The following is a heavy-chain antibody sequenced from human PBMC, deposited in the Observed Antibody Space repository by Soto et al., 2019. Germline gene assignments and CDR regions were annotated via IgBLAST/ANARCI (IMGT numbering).Heavy chain of an antibody. CDR3: TRDLNHDTGP. CDR1: GFTFSDYW. Sequence: EVQLVESGGGLVQPGGSLRLSCAASGFTFSDYWMPWVRQAPGKGLEGVANISPHGSEEYYVDSVKGRFTISRDNAKNSVFLQMNSLRGEDTALYYCTRDLNHDTGPWGQGTQVTVSS. D-gene: IGHD2-8*02. V-gene: IGHV3-7*04. J-gene: IGHJ5*02. CDR2: ISPHGSEE.